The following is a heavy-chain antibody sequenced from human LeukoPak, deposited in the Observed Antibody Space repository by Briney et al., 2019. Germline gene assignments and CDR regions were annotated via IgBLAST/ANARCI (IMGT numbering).Heavy chain of an antibody. J-gene: IGHJ4*02. CDR1: GFIFSYYG. D-gene: IGHD5-18*01. Sequence: PGRSLRLSCAASGFIFSYYGIHWVRQAPGRGLEWVAVISYDGSEKYYADSVKGRFTISRDNSKTTLFLQMNTLRPDDTAMYYCVKEGYRYGYFDFWGQGTLVNVSS. CDR3: VKEGYRYGYFDF. CDR2: ISYDGSEK. V-gene: IGHV3-30*18.